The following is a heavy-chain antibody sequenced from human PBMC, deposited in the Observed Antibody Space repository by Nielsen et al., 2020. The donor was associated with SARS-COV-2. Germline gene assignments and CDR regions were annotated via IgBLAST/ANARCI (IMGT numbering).Heavy chain of an antibody. J-gene: IGHJ4*02. CDR2: ISWNSGSI. Sequence: SLKISCAASGFTFDDYAMHWVRQAPGKGLEWVSGISWNSGSIGYADSVKGRFTISRDNAKNSLYLQMNSLRAEDTALYYCAKDNGWEYSYGQYYFDYWGQGTLVTVSS. CDR1: GFTFDDYA. V-gene: IGHV3-9*01. CDR3: AKDNGWEYSYGQYYFDY. D-gene: IGHD5-18*01.